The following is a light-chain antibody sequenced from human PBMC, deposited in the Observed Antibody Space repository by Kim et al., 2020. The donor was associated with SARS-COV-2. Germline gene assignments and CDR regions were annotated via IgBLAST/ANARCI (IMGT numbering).Light chain of an antibody. CDR3: QQMGT. Sequence: DIQMTQSPSTLSASVGDRVTITCRASHSISSWLAWYQQKPGEAPKLLIYKTSSLQSGVPSRFSGNKSGTEFTLTISSLQPDDFATYYCQQMGTFGQGTKVDIK. V-gene: IGKV1-5*03. CDR1: HSISSW. J-gene: IGKJ1*01. CDR2: KTS.